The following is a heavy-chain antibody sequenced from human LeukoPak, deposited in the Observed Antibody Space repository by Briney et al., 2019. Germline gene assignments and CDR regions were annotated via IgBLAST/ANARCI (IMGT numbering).Heavy chain of an antibody. CDR1: GGSFSGYY. J-gene: IGHJ5*02. D-gene: IGHD3-10*01. CDR3: ARLRVDYYGSGSYPNWFDP. V-gene: IGHV4-34*01. CDR2: INHSGST. Sequence: SETLSLTCAVYGGSFSGYYWSWIRQPPGKGLEWIGEINHSGSTNYNPSLKSRVSISVDTSKNQFSLKLSSVTAADTAVYYCARLRVDYYGSGSYPNWFDPWGQGTLVTVSS.